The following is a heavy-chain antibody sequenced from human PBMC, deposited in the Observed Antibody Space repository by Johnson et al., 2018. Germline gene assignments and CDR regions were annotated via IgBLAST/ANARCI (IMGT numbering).Heavy chain of an antibody. V-gene: IGHV3-48*01. CDR1: GFTFSSYG. D-gene: IGHD1-26*01. CDR3: ACLLPASVLDV. Sequence: VRLVESGGGLVQPGGSLRLSCAASGFTFSSYGMNWVRQAPGKGLEWVSYISSSSSTIYYADPVKGRFTITRDNAKKSLYLQMNSLRADDTAVYYCACLLPASVLDVWGKGTTVTVSS. J-gene: IGHJ6*04. CDR2: ISSSSSTI.